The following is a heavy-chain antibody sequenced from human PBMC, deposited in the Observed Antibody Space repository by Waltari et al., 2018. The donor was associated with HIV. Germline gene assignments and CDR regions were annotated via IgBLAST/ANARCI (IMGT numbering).Heavy chain of an antibody. D-gene: IGHD2-21*01. CDR1: GSTFLDHS. CDR3: VGGVSGSIGNY. J-gene: IGHJ4*02. CDR2: IRARPSGYTT. Sequence: EVHLVECVGPLVKRGWSLTLPGAAPGSTFLDHSMEWVRQAPGKRLQGVGSIRARPSGYTTEYAASVRGRFTISRDDSKSSLFLHMNGLRAEDTAVYYCVGGVSGSIGNYWGQGTLVTVSS. V-gene: IGHV3-72*01.